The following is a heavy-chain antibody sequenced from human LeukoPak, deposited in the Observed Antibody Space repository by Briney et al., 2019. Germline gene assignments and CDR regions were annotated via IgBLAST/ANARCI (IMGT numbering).Heavy chain of an antibody. Sequence: PGGSLRLFCAASGFTFSSYAMHWVRQAPGKGLEWVAVISYDGSNKYYADSVKGRFTISRDNSKNTLYLQMNSLRAEDTAVYYCARAVGATHIFDYWGQGTLVTVSS. D-gene: IGHD1-26*01. J-gene: IGHJ4*02. CDR2: ISYDGSNK. CDR1: GFTFSSYA. V-gene: IGHV3-30-3*01. CDR3: ARAVGATHIFDY.